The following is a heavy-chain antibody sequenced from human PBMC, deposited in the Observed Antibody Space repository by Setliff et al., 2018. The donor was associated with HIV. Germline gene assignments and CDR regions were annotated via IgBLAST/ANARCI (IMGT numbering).Heavy chain of an antibody. CDR2: ISSSGTYI. D-gene: IGHD3-22*01. V-gene: IGHV3-21*01. Sequence: PGGSLRLSCGTSGFTFSNYGMNWVRQAPGKGLEWVSSISSSGTYIYYADSGKGRFTISRDNAKNSLYLQMTSLRAEDTAVYYCARDQNYYDSSYYYYFDSGGQGTLVTVSS. J-gene: IGHJ4*02. CDR3: ARDQNYYDSSYYYYFDS. CDR1: GFTFSNYG.